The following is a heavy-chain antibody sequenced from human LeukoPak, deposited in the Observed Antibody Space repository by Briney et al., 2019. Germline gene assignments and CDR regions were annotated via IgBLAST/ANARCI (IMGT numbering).Heavy chain of an antibody. J-gene: IGHJ5*02. Sequence: GGSLRLSCAASGFPFSSYAMSWVRQAPGKGLEWVSVISDSGGRTYSAASVKGRFTISRDNSKNTLYLQTNSLRAEDTAVYYCAKANVVAAMADWFDPWGQGTLVTVSS. V-gene: IGHV3-23*01. CDR2: ISDSGGRT. CDR3: AKANVVAAMADWFDP. D-gene: IGHD2-15*01. CDR1: GFPFSSYA.